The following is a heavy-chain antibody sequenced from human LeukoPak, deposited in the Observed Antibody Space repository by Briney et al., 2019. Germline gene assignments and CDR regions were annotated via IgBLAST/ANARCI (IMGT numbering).Heavy chain of an antibody. Sequence: SETLSLTCTVPNGSINFYYWSWLRQPPGKGLEWIGYIYYSGSTNYNPSLKSRVTISVDTSKNQFSLKLSSVTAADTAVYYCARSGKNGYSSSWHDYWGQGTLVTVSS. CDR2: IYYSGST. D-gene: IGHD6-13*01. CDR1: NGSINFYY. V-gene: IGHV4-59*08. J-gene: IGHJ4*02. CDR3: ARSGKNGYSSSWHDY.